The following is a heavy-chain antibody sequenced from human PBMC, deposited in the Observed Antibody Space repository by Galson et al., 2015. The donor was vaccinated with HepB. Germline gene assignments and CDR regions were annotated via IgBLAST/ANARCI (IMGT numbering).Heavy chain of an antibody. V-gene: IGHV3-74*01. J-gene: IGHJ3*02. CDR3: ARGYYDSSHYLDAFDI. CDR2: IDDDGSST. Sequence: SLRLSCAASAFTFSGYLMHWVRQAPGKGLVWVSRIDDDGSSTTYADSVKGRFTISRDIAKNTLCLQMNSLRAEDTAVYYCARGYYDSSHYLDAFDIWGQGTMVTVSS. D-gene: IGHD3-22*01. CDR1: AFTFSGYL.